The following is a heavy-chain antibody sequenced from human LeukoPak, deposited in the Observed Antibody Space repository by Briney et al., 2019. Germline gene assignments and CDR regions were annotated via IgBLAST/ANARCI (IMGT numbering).Heavy chain of an antibody. J-gene: IGHJ4*02. Sequence: SETLSLTCAVYGGSFSGYYWSWIRQPPGQGLEWIGEINHSGSTNYNPSLKSRVTISVDTSKNQFSLKLSSVTAADTAVYYCANVEMATIGGYFDYWGQGTLVTVSS. CDR3: ANVEMATIGGYFDY. CDR2: INHSGST. D-gene: IGHD5-24*01. V-gene: IGHV4-34*01. CDR1: GGSFSGYY.